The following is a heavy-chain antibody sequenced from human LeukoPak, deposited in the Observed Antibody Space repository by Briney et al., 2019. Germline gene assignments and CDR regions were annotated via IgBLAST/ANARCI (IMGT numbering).Heavy chain of an antibody. V-gene: IGHV3-23*01. J-gene: IGHJ6*02. CDR3: ARAGAGRLGMDV. Sequence: GGSLRLSCAASGFTFSSYAMSWVRQAPGKGLEWVSGISGSGGSTYYADSVKGRFTISRDNSKNTLYLQMNSLRAEDTAVYYCARAGAGRLGMDVWGQGTTVTVSS. CDR1: GFTFSSYA. D-gene: IGHD3-10*01. CDR2: ISGSGGST.